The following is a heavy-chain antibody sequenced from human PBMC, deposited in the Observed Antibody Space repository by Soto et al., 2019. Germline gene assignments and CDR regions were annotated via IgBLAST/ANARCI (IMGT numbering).Heavy chain of an antibody. CDR1: GFTFSSYW. D-gene: IGHD1-26*01. V-gene: IGHV3-74*01. CDR3: AREGASGSFDY. J-gene: IGHJ4*02. Sequence: PGGSLRLSCAASGFTFSSYWMHWVRQAPGEGLVWVSRINSDGSSTSYADSVKGRFTISRDNAKNTLYLQMNSLRAEDTAVYYCAREGASGSFDYWGQGTLVTVSS. CDR2: INSDGSST.